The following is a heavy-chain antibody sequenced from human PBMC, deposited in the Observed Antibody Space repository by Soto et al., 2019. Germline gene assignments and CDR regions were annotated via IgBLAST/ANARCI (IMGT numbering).Heavy chain of an antibody. CDR2: VYSSGGT. Sequence: QVHLQQSGPGLVKPSETLSLTCTVSGGSMSSYYWTWIRQPAGKGMEWIGRVYSSGGTHYNPSLKSRVTISLDTSKNQFSLRLLSVTDADTAVYYGARGQRFSDWFDPWGQGTLVTVSS. J-gene: IGHJ5*02. V-gene: IGHV4-4*07. CDR3: ARGQRFSDWFDP. CDR1: GGSMSSYY. D-gene: IGHD3-3*01.